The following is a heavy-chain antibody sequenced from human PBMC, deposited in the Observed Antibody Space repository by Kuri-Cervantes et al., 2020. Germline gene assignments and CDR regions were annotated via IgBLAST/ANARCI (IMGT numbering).Heavy chain of an antibody. CDR2: ITPFNGNT. D-gene: IGHD3-22*01. CDR3: ASRMYYYDSSGYHDIDY. CDR1: GGTFNNYV. V-gene: IGHV1-45*02. Sequence: SVKVSCKASGGTFNNYVISWVRQAPGQALEWMGWITPFNGNTNYAQKFQDRVTITRDRSMSTAYMELSSLRSEDTAVYYCASRMYYYDSSGYHDIDYWGQGTLVTVSS. J-gene: IGHJ4*02.